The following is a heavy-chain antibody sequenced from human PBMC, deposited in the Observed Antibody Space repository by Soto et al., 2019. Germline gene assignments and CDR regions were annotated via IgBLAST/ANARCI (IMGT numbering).Heavy chain of an antibody. CDR3: ATQQNYDFWSGYYTNYYGMDV. CDR1: GYTLTELS. J-gene: IGHJ6*02. D-gene: IGHD3-3*01. CDR2: FDPEDGET. Sequence: AAVKVSCKVSGYTLTELSMHWVRQAPGKGLEWMGGFDPEDGETIYAQKFQGRVTMTEDTSTDTAYMELSSLRSEDTAVYYCATQQNYDFWSGYYTNYYGMDVWGQGTTVTVSS. V-gene: IGHV1-24*01.